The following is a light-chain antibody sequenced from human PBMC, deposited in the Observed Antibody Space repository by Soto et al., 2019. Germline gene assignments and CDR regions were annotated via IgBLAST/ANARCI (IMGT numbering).Light chain of an antibody. Sequence: QSVLTQPRSASGSPGQSITISCTGTSSDVGGYNYVSWYQQHPAKAPKLIIFDVSKRPSGVPNRFSGSKSGNTASLTISGLRAEDEADYYCCSYVGRNTYVFGTGT. V-gene: IGLV2-11*01. CDR1: SSDVGGYNY. CDR3: CSYVGRNTYV. J-gene: IGLJ1*01. CDR2: DVS.